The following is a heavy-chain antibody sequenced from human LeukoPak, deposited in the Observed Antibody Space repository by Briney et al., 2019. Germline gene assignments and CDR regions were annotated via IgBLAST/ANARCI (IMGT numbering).Heavy chain of an antibody. Sequence: GGSLRLSCAASGFTVRNNYMSWVRQAPGKGLEWVSGIYSGGSTYYADSVNGRFTISRDNSKNTLYLQMNSLRAEDTAVYFCATGERMVRGDGVDYWGQGTLVTVSS. CDR1: GFTVRNNY. D-gene: IGHD3-10*01. J-gene: IGHJ4*02. V-gene: IGHV3-66*01. CDR3: ATGERMVRGDGVDY. CDR2: IYSGGST.